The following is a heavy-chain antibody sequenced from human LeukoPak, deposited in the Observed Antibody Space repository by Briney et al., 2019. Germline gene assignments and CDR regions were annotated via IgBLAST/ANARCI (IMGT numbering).Heavy chain of an antibody. Sequence: ASVKVSCKASGYTFTSSYMHWVRQAPGQGLEWMGIINPSGGSTRYAQKFQGRVTITRDTSASTAYMELSSLRSEDMAVYYYARDRDPWGSGYAFDIWGQGTMVTVSS. D-gene: IGHD3-16*01. CDR3: ARDRDPWGSGYAFDI. CDR2: INPSGGST. J-gene: IGHJ3*02. CDR1: GYTFTSSY. V-gene: IGHV1-46*01.